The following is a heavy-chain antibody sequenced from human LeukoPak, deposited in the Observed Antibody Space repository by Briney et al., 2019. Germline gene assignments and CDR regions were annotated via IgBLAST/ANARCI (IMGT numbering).Heavy chain of an antibody. CDR2: IIPIFGTA. V-gene: IGHV1-69*05. CDR1: GGTFSSYA. J-gene: IGHJ4*02. CDR3: AADYDSSGYYCSY. Sequence: SVTVSCKAPGGTFSSYAISWVRQAPGQGLEWMGGIIPIFGTANYAQKFQGRVTITRDTSASTAYMELSSLRSEDTAVYYCAADYDSSGYYCSYWGQGTLVTVSS. D-gene: IGHD3-22*01.